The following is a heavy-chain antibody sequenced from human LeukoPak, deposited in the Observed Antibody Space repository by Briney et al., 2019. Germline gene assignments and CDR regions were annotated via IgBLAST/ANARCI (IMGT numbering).Heavy chain of an antibody. D-gene: IGHD4-17*01. CDR1: GGSISSGGYY. J-gene: IGHJ2*01. CDR2: LYSVGST. Sequence: SETLSLTCTVSGGSISSGGYYWSWIRRHPEKGLEWIGYLYSVGSTYYNPSLKSRVTISVDTSKNQVSLKMNSVTAADTAVYYCARDSSGDYWYFGLWGRGTLVTVSS. V-gene: IGHV4-31*03. CDR3: ARDSSGDYWYFGL.